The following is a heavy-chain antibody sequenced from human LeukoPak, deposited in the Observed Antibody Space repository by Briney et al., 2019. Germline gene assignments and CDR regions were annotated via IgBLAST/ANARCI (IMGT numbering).Heavy chain of an antibody. V-gene: IGHV3-30*04. D-gene: IGHD5-12*01. Sequence: GGSLRLSCAASGFTFSSYAMHWVRQAPGKGLEWVAVISYDGSNKYYADSVKGRFTISRDNSKNTLYLQMNSLRAEDTAVYYCARDQGYGGYGLFDYWGQGTLVTVSS. CDR2: ISYDGSNK. J-gene: IGHJ4*02. CDR1: GFTFSSYA. CDR3: ARDQGYGGYGLFDY.